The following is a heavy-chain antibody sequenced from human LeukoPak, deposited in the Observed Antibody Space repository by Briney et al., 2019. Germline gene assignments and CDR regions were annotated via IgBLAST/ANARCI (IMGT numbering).Heavy chain of an antibody. V-gene: IGHV3-33*01. J-gene: IGHJ4*02. CDR1: GFTFSSYG. CDR2: IWYDGSNK. D-gene: IGHD3-22*01. Sequence: GGSLRLSCAASGFTFSSYGMHWVRQAPGKGLGWVAVIWYDGSNKYYADSVKGRFTISRDNSKNTLYLQMNSLRAEDTAVYYCARDSSGYEGPLDYWGQGTLVTVSS. CDR3: ARDSSGYEGPLDY.